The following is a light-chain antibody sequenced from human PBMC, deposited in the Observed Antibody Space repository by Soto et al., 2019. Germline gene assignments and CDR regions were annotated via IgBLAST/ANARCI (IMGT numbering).Light chain of an antibody. CDR2: STS. CDR3: QQAHSRPWT. Sequence: DIQMTQSPSSVSASAGARVNITCRASPGINSWVGWYQQKPGEAPKLLIYSTSFLQSGVPSRFSGSGSGTDFILTISRLQPEDFANYFCQQAHSRPWTFGQGTKVERK. CDR1: PGINSW. J-gene: IGKJ1*01. V-gene: IGKV1-12*02.